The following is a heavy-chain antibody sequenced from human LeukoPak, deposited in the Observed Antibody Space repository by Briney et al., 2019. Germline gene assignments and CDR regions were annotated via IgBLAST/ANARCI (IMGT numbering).Heavy chain of an antibody. D-gene: IGHD6-13*01. Sequence: GGSLRLSCAASGFTFSNYGMHWVRQAPGKGLEWVAVIWYDGSDKFYADSVKGRFTISRDNSKSTLYLQMNSLRADDTAVYYCAKDGSGSWHYLDYWGQGTLVTVSS. CDR2: IWYDGSDK. J-gene: IGHJ4*02. CDR1: GFTFSNYG. CDR3: AKDGSGSWHYLDY. V-gene: IGHV3-33*06.